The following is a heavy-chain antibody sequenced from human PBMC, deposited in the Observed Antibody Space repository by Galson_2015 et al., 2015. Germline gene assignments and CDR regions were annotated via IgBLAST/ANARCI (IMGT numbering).Heavy chain of an antibody. CDR2: IKQDGSEK. Sequence: SLRLSCAASGFTFSSYWMSWVRQAPGKGLEWVANIKQDGSEKYYVDSVKGRFTISRDNAKNSLYLQMNSLRAEDTAVYYCARDGAVGWSHPKYYYYGMDVWGQGTTVTVSS. CDR1: GFTFSSYW. D-gene: IGHD6-19*01. V-gene: IGHV3-7*01. CDR3: ARDGAVGWSHPKYYYYGMDV. J-gene: IGHJ6*02.